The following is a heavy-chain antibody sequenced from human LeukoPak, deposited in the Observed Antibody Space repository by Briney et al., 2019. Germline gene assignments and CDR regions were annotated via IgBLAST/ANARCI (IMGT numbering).Heavy chain of an antibody. CDR3: ARLERFGESPFDY. J-gene: IGHJ4*02. Sequence: SETLSLTCAVSGYSISSGYYWGWIRQPPGKGLEWIGSIYRSGSTYYNPSLKSRVTISVDTSKNQFSLKLSSVTAADTAVYYCARLERFGESPFDYWGQGTLVTVSS. CDR1: GYSISSGYY. V-gene: IGHV4-38-2*01. CDR2: IYRSGST. D-gene: IGHD3-10*01.